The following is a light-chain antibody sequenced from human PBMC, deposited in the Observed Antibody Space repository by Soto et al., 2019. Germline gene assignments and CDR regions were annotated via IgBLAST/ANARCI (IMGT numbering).Light chain of an antibody. J-gene: IGLJ1*01. CDR3: AAWDDSLSVLYV. CDR1: SSNIGRNY. CDR2: RNN. Sequence: QSVLTQPPSASVTPGQRVTISCSGSSSNIGRNYVYWYQQLPGTAPKLLIYRNNKRPSGVPDRFSGSKSGTSASLAISGLRSEDEADYYCAAWDDSLSVLYVFGTGTKVTVL. V-gene: IGLV1-47*01.